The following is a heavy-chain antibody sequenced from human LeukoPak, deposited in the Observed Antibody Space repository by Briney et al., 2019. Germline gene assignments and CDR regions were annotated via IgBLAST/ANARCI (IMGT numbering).Heavy chain of an antibody. Sequence: GGSLRLSCAASGFTFSSYGMSWVRQAPGKGLEWVSAISGSGGSTYYADSVKGRFTISRDNSKNTLYLQMNSLRAEDTAVYYCASVYYYGSGRFYYYYYMDVWGKGTTVTISS. D-gene: IGHD3-10*01. CDR1: GFTFSSYG. J-gene: IGHJ6*03. CDR3: ASVYYYGSGRFYYYYYMDV. CDR2: ISGSGGST. V-gene: IGHV3-23*01.